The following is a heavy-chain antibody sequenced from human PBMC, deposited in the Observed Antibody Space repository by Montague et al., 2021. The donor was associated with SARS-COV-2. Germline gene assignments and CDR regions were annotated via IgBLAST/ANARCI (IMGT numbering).Heavy chain of an antibody. CDR3: ARGIFTIPFIPAHYYMDV. CDR2: IYYSGST. V-gene: IGHV4-61*01. Sequence: SETLSLTCSVSGGSVSSGSCYWSWIRQPPGKGLEWIGYIYYSGSTNYNPSLKSRVTISVDTSKNQFSLKLSSVTAADTAVYYCARGIFTIPFIPAHYYMDVWGKGTAVTVSS. D-gene: IGHD3-3*01. J-gene: IGHJ6*03. CDR1: GGSVSSGSCY.